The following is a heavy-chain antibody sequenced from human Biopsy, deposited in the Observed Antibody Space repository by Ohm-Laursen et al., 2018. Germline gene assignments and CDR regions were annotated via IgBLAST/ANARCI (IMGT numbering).Heavy chain of an antibody. D-gene: IGHD3-3*01. CDR3: ARDLLEWSLPS. J-gene: IGHJ4*02. CDR1: GVAFLGYY. CDR2: IYTNSGAT. Sequence: ASVKVSCKVSGVAFLGYYLHWVRQAPGQGLEWMGSIYTNSGATDFAQKFQGRVSMTRDTSVSTAYLELSSLRFDDTAIYYCARDLLEWSLPSWGQGTLVTVSS. V-gene: IGHV1-2*02.